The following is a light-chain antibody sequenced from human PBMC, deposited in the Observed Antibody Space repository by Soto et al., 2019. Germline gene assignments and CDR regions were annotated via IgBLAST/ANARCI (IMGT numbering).Light chain of an antibody. V-gene: IGKV3-20*01. CDR1: QSVASTY. Sequence: EIVLTQSPGTLSLSPGERATLSCWASQSVASTYLGWYQQKPGQAPSLLIYGASSRATGIPDRVSGSGSGTDFTLTISRLEPEDLAVYYCQQYAGSPTFGQGTRLEIK. CDR3: QQYAGSPT. CDR2: GAS. J-gene: IGKJ5*01.